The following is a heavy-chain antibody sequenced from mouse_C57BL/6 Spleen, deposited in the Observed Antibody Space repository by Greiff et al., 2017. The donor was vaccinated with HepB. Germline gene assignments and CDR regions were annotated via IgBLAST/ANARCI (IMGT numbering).Heavy chain of an antibody. CDR2: ISYSGST. J-gene: IGHJ4*01. CDR3: ARGKDPYYYAMDY. V-gene: IGHV3-8*01. CDR1: GYSITSDY. D-gene: IGHD1-3*01. Sequence: EVKLMESGPGLAKPSQTLSLTCSVTGYSITSDYWNWIRKFPGNKLEYMGYISYSGSTYYNPSLKSRISITRDTSKNQYYLQLNSVTTEDTATYYCARGKDPYYYAMDYWGQGTSVTVSS.